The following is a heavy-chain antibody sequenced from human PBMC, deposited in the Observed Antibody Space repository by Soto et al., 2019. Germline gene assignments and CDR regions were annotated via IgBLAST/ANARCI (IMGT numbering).Heavy chain of an antibody. CDR2: INKNGFTI. CDR1: GFTLTTYS. CDR3: AGGAVTGTSLFDY. Sequence: GGSLRLSCAVSGFTLTTYSMNWVRQAPGKGLEWISFINKNGFTIYYADSVKGRFTISRDYAKNSLYLQMDSLRHEDTAVYYCAGGAVTGTSLFDYWGLGTLVTVSS. D-gene: IGHD6-19*01. J-gene: IGHJ4*02. V-gene: IGHV3-48*02.